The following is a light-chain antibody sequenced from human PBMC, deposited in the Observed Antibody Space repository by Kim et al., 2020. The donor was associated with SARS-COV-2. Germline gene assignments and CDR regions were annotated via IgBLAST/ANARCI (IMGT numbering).Light chain of an antibody. V-gene: IGLV3-21*04. CDR2: YDT. Sequence: PGPTANITCGGNNFAVQIVHVYLQKPGKAPVLVISYDTDRPSGIPERFSGSKFDNTATLTISRVEAGDEADYYCQVWDSSSMHWVFGGGTQLTVL. CDR1: NFAVQI. CDR3: QVWDSSSMHWV. J-gene: IGLJ3*02.